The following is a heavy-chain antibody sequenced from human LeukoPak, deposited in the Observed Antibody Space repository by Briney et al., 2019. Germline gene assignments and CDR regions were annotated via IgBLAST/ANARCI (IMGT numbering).Heavy chain of an antibody. J-gene: IGHJ6*03. CDR2: INDNGAGT. Sequence: PGGSLRLSCAASGFTFSSYAMSWVRQAPGKGLKWVSTINDNGAGTYYADSVKGRFTISRDNSYNTVSLQMNSLRDEDTGVYFRAKGLRTGVGPYMGYHYYMDVWGKGATVTVSS. CDR1: GFTFSSYA. D-gene: IGHD3-16*01. CDR3: AKGLRTGVGPYMGYHYYMDV. V-gene: IGHV3-23*01.